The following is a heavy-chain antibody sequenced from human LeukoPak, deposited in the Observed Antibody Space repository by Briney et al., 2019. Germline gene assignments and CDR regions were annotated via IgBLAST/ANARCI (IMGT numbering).Heavy chain of an antibody. D-gene: IGHD5-18*01. V-gene: IGHV3-23*01. Sequence: PGGSLRLSCAASGFTFSSYAMSWVRQAPGKGLEWVSAISGSDGSAYYADSVKGRFTISRDNSKNTLYLQMNGLRAEDTAVYYCAKDRGYSYGDYFDYWGQGTLVTVSS. CDR3: AKDRGYSYGDYFDY. CDR1: GFTFSSYA. CDR2: ISGSDGSA. J-gene: IGHJ4*02.